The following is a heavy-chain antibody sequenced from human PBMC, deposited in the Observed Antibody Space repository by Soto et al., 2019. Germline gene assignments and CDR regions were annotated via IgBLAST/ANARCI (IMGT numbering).Heavy chain of an antibody. J-gene: IGHJ3*02. Sequence: QVQLQESGPGLVKPSQTLSLTCTVSGGSISSGGYYWNLIRQRPGKGLEWIGYIYYSGSTYYNPSLQSRVIRSIDTSKNQFALMLRSVTASDTAVYYCARDSTIAARAFDIWGRGTMVTVSS. D-gene: IGHD6-6*01. CDR3: ARDSTIAARAFDI. V-gene: IGHV4-31*03. CDR1: GGSISSGGYY. CDR2: IYYSGST.